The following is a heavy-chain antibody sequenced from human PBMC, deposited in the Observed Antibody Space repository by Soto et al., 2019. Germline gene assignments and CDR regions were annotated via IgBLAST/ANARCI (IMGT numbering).Heavy chain of an antibody. V-gene: IGHV3-30*18. CDR3: AKDRGLAFDY. Sequence: QVQLVESGGGVVQPGRSLRLSCAASGFTFSSYGIHWVRQAPGKGLEWVAVISYDGSNKYYADSVKGRFTISRDNSKNTLYLQMNSLRAEDTAVYYCAKDRGLAFDYWGQGTLVTVSS. CDR2: ISYDGSNK. D-gene: IGHD3-3*02. CDR1: GFTFSSYG. J-gene: IGHJ4*02.